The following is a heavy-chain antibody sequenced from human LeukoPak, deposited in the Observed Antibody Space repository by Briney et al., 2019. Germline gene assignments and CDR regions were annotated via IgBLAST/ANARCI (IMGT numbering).Heavy chain of an antibody. D-gene: IGHD6-19*01. Sequence: SGPALVKPTQTLTLTCTFSGFSLSTGGICVSWIRQPPGKALEWLARIDWDDDKYYSTSLKTRLTISKDISKNQVVLTMTNMDPVDTATYYCARKSSGWLDYWGQGTLVTVSS. CDR2: IDWDDDK. J-gene: IGHJ4*02. CDR3: ARKSSGWLDY. CDR1: GFSLSTGGIC. V-gene: IGHV2-70*11.